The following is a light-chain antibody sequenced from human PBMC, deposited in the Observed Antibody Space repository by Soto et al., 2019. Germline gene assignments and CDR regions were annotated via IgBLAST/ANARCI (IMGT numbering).Light chain of an antibody. J-gene: IGLJ1*01. V-gene: IGLV2-14*03. Sequence: QSALTQPASVSGSPGQSIAISCTGTSSDVGGYDYVSWYQQHPGKAPKLMIYDVSNRPSGVSNRFSGSQSVNTASLSLSGLQAEDEADYYCSSYTSSSTYVFGTGTKVTVL. CDR1: SSDVGGYDY. CDR3: SSYTSSSTYV. CDR2: DVS.